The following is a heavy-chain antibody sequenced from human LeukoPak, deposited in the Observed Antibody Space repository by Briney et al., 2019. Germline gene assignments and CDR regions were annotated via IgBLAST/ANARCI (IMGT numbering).Heavy chain of an antibody. CDR1: GGTFSSYA. CDR3: ARAVLKIAAAAHNWFDP. Sequence: SVKVSCKASGGTFSSYAIGWVRQAPGQGLEWMGGIIPIFGTANYAQKFQGRVTITTDESTSTAYMELSSLRSEDTAVYYCARAVLKIAAAAHNWFDPWGQGTLVTVSS. D-gene: IGHD6-13*01. CDR2: IIPIFGTA. J-gene: IGHJ5*02. V-gene: IGHV1-69*05.